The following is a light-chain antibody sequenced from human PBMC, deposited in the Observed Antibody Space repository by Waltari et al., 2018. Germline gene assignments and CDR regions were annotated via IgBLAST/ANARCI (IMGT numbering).Light chain of an antibody. J-gene: IGKJ4*01. V-gene: IGKV1-9*01. CDR1: QGISSY. Sequence: IQLTQSPSSLSASVGDRVTITCWASQGISSYLAGYQQKPGKAPKLLIYAASTLQSGVPSRFSGSGSGTDFTLTISTLQPEDFASYYCQQLNSHPLTFGGGTKVAIK. CDR2: AAS. CDR3: QQLNSHPLT.